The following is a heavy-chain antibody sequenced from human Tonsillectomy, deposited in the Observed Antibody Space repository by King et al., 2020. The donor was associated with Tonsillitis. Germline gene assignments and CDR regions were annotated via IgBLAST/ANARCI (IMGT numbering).Heavy chain of an antibody. CDR3: AKGGSYDAFDI. V-gene: IGHV3-23*04. Sequence: VQLVESGGGLVQPGGSLRLSCAASGFTFSSYAMNWVRQAPGKGLEWVSGISNSVVNTYHADSVKGRFIISRDNSKNTLYLEMNSLRAEDTAVYYCAKGGSYDAFDIWGQGTMVTVSS. D-gene: IGHD3-16*01. CDR1: GFTFSSYA. CDR2: ISNSVVNT. J-gene: IGHJ3*02.